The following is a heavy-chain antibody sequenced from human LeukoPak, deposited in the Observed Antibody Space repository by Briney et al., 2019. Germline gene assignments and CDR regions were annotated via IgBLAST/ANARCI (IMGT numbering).Heavy chain of an antibody. Sequence: GGSLRLSCAASGFTFSTSWMHWVRQAPGKGLEWVAVISYDGSNKYYADSVKGRFTISRDNSKNTLYLQMNSLRAEDTAVYYCAKKGSYSDYYCYGMDVWGQGTTVTVSS. D-gene: IGHD1-26*01. J-gene: IGHJ6*02. CDR3: AKKGSYSDYYCYGMDV. CDR1: GFTFSTSW. CDR2: ISYDGSNK. V-gene: IGHV3-30*18.